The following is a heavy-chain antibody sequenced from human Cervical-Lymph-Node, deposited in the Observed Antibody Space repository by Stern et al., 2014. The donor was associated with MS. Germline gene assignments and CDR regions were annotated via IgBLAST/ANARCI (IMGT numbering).Heavy chain of an antibody. CDR3: ARDPSRFDDNGYLDF. D-gene: IGHD3-10*01. V-gene: IGHV3-30-3*01. CDR2: ISHDGTNK. CDR1: GFTFSSFA. J-gene: IGHJ4*02. Sequence: VQLVESGGGLVQPGKSLRLSCAASGFTFSSFAMHWVRQAPGQGLQWLAVISHDGTNKYYAASVKGRFTISRDKSNNAVYLQISSLRLDDTAVYFCARDPSRFDDNGYLDFWGQGTLVTVSS.